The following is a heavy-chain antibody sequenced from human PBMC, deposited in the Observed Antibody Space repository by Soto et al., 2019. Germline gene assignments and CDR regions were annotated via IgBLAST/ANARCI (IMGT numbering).Heavy chain of an antibody. V-gene: IGHV3-30*02. Sequence: QVQLVESGGGVVQPGSSLRLSCAASGFTFSNYGMHWVRQAPGKVLEWVANIQYDGINKRYADTVRGRCTMSRDNSKNPLYLQMNNLSAEDTAVYYCAKEQAEARDFDFWGQGTIVTVSS. CDR3: AKEQAEARDFDF. D-gene: IGHD6-25*01. CDR2: IQYDGINK. J-gene: IGHJ4*02. CDR1: GFTFSNYG.